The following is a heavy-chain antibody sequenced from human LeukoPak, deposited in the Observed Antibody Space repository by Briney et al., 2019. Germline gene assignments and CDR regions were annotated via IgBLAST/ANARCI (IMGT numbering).Heavy chain of an antibody. CDR2: IYCSGST. V-gene: IGHV4-39*01. CDR3: ARRAGDY. Sequence: SETLSLTCTVSGGSISSSSYYWGWIRQPPGKGLEWIGSIYCSGSTYYNPSLKSRVTISVDTSKNQFSLKLSSVTAADTAVYYCARRAGDYWGQGTLVTVSS. J-gene: IGHJ4*02. D-gene: IGHD3-10*01. CDR1: GGSISSSSYY.